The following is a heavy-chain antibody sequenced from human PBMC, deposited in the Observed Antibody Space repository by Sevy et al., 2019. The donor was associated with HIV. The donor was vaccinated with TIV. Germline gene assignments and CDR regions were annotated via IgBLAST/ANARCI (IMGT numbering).Heavy chain of an antibody. CDR2: ISYDGSNK. V-gene: IGHV3-30-3*01. CDR3: ARERTYSSSSDYYYGMDV. CDR1: GFTFSSYA. D-gene: IGHD6-13*01. Sequence: GGSLRLSCAASGFTFSSYAMHWVRQAPGKGLEWVAVISYDGSNKYYADSVKGRFTFSRDNSKNTLYLQMNSLRAEDTAVYYCARERTYSSSSDYYYGMDVWGQGTTVTVSS. J-gene: IGHJ6*02.